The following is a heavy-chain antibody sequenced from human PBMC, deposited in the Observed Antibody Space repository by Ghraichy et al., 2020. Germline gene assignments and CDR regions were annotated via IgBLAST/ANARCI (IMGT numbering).Heavy chain of an antibody. D-gene: IGHD4-17*01. CDR2: IYYSGST. J-gene: IGHJ3*02. CDR3: ARDPDSTVEAFDI. V-gene: IGHV4-59*01. CDR1: GGSISSYY. Sequence: SETLSLTCTVSGGSISSYYWSWIRQPPGKGLEWIGYIYYSGSTNYNPSLKSRVTISVDTSKNQFSLKLSSVTAADTAVYYCARDPDSTVEAFDIWGQGTMVTVSS.